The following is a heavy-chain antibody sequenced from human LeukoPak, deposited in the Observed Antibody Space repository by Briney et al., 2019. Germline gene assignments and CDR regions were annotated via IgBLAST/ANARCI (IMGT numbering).Heavy chain of an antibody. J-gene: IGHJ4*02. V-gene: IGHV4-31*03. D-gene: IGHD3-22*01. CDR3: AGDDSSGYKSLDY. Sequence: SETLSLTCTVSGGSITSGDYYWSWIRQHPGKGLEWIGYIYYSGNTYYNPSLKSRVTISVDTSKNQFSLKLSSVTAADTAVYYCAGDDSSGYKSLDYWGQGTLVTVSS. CDR2: IYYSGNT. CDR1: GGSITSGDYY.